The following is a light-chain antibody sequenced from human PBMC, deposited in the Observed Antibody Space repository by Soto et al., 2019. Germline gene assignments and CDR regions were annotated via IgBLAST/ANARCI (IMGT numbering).Light chain of an antibody. CDR3: SSYAGSNYPYV. CDR1: SGDVGAYDY. Sequence: QSVLTQPPSASGSPGQSVTISCTGTSGDVGAYDYVSWYQQQPGKAPKLLIYEVTKRPLGVPDRFSGSKSGNAASLTVSGLQAEDEADYYCSSYAGSNYPYVFGTGTKVTVL. V-gene: IGLV2-8*01. CDR2: EVT. J-gene: IGLJ1*01.